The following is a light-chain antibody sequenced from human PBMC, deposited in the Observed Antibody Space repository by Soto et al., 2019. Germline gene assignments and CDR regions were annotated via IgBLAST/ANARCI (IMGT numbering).Light chain of an antibody. J-gene: IGLJ1*01. V-gene: IGLV2-8*01. CDR2: EVN. Sequence: QSVLTQPPSASGSPGQSVAISCTGTSSDVGGYNYVSWYQQHPGKAPKLMIYEVNKRPSGVPDRFSGSKSGNTASLTVSGLQAEDEADYYCSSYAGSSNVVGSGTKVNVL. CDR1: SSDVGGYNY. CDR3: SSYAGSSNV.